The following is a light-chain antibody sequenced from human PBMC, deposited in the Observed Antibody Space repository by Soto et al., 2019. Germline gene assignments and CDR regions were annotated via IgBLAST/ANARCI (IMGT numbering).Light chain of an antibody. J-gene: IGKJ4*01. CDR3: QQRSNWPRT. V-gene: IGKV3-11*01. CDR2: DAS. Sequence: IVVTQSPATRSLSPGERATLSCRASQSVSSYLAWYQQKPGQAPRLLIYDASNSAPGIPARFSGSESGTDCTLTSSSLETEDVTVYDYQQRSNWPRTFGGGTKVDI. CDR1: QSVSSY.